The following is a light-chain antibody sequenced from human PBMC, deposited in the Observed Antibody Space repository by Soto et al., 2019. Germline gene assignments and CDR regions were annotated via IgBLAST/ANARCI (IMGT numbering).Light chain of an antibody. Sequence: QSVLTQPPSASGTPGQRVTISCSGSSSNIGSNSVNCYQQLPGTAPKLLIYSNNQRPSGVPDRFSGSKSGTSASLAISGLQSEDEVDYYCAAWDDSLNGPVFGGGTNLTVL. J-gene: IGLJ3*02. CDR1: SSNIGSNS. CDR2: SNN. CDR3: AAWDDSLNGPV. V-gene: IGLV1-44*01.